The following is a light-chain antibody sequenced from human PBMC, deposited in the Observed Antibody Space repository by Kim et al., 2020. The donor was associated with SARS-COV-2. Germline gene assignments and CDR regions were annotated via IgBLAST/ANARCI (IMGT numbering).Light chain of an antibody. CDR2: AAS. Sequence: GDRVTITCRASQDICDFLAWYQQKPGQAPKLRIHAASTLQIGVPSRFSGRGSGTEFTLTISSLQPEDFAIYYCQRLNLYPLIFCGGTKVDIK. V-gene: IGKV1-9*01. CDR1: QDICDF. J-gene: IGKJ4*01. CDR3: QRLNLYPLI.